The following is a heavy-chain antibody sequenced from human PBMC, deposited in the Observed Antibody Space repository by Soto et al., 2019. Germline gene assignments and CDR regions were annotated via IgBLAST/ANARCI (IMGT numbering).Heavy chain of an antibody. D-gene: IGHD5-12*01. Sequence: EVQLVESGGGLVQPGGSLRLSCAASGFTFSSYWMHWVRQAPGKGLVWVSRVNSDGSGITYADSVKGRFTISRDNAKNTLYLQMSSLRVEDTAVYFCVRWPDYWGQGTLVTVSS. CDR3: VRWPDY. V-gene: IGHV3-74*01. CDR2: VNSDGSGI. J-gene: IGHJ4*02. CDR1: GFTFSSYW.